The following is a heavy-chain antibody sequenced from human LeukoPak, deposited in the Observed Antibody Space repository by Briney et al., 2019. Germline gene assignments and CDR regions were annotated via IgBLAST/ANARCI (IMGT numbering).Heavy chain of an antibody. CDR1: GASFSGYY. V-gene: IGHV4-34*01. Sequence: PSETQSLTCAVYGASFSGYYWRWIRHPPGEGMEWSREINHSGSTNSNPSLKSRVTISLDTSKNQFTLKLRSVTAADTALYYCAKEGGNGGNSPFDYWGQGTLVTVSS. J-gene: IGHJ4*02. D-gene: IGHD4-23*01. CDR2: INHSGST. CDR3: AKEGGNGGNSPFDY.